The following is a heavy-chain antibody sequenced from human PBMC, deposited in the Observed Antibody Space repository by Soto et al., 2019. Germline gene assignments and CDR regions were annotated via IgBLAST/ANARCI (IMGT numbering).Heavy chain of an antibody. D-gene: IGHD1-20*01. Sequence: EASVKVSCKASGYTFTSYYMNWVRQAPGQGLEWMGWINPSNGNTKYSQKFQGRVTITRDTSASTAYMELSSLRSEDTAVYYCARGITLPTPLDYWGQGTLVTVS. CDR3: ARGITLPTPLDY. CDR2: INPSNGNT. CDR1: GYTFTSYY. V-gene: IGHV1-3*01. J-gene: IGHJ4*02.